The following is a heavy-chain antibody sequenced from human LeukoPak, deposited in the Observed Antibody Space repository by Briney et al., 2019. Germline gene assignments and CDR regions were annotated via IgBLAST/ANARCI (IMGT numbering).Heavy chain of an antibody. V-gene: IGHV4-31*03. CDR2: IYYSGST. J-gene: IGHJ5*02. CDR3: ARVYAQRNWFDP. Sequence: SETLSLTCTVSGGSISSGGYYWSWIRQHPGKGLEWIGYIYYSGSTYYNPSLKSRVTISVDTSKNQFSLKLSSVTAADTAVYYCARVYAQRNWFDPWGQGTLVAVSS. CDR1: GGSISSGGYY. D-gene: IGHD2-8*01.